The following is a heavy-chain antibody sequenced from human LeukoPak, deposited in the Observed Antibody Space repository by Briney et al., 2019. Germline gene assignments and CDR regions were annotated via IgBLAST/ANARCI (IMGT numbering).Heavy chain of an antibody. CDR1: GDSISSYY. Sequence: SETLSLTCTVSGDSISSYYWSWIRQPPGKGLEWIGYIFHSGSTNYNPSLKSRVTISVDTSKNQFSLKLSSVTAADTAVYHCARVYYDSSGYNFDYWGQGTLVTVSS. CDR2: IFHSGST. V-gene: IGHV4-59*01. J-gene: IGHJ4*02. CDR3: ARVYYDSSGYNFDY. D-gene: IGHD3-22*01.